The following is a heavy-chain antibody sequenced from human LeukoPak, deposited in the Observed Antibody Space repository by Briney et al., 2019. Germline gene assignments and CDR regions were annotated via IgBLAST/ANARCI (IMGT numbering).Heavy chain of an antibody. Sequence: GASVKVSCKASGYTFTSYYMHWVRQAPGQGLEWMGIINPSGGSTSYAQKFQGRVTMTRDTSTSTVYMELSRLRSDDTAVYYCAIPIGYCSGGSCENWFDPWGQGTLVTVSS. V-gene: IGHV1-46*01. CDR2: INPSGGST. CDR3: AIPIGYCSGGSCENWFDP. CDR1: GYTFTSYY. D-gene: IGHD2-15*01. J-gene: IGHJ5*02.